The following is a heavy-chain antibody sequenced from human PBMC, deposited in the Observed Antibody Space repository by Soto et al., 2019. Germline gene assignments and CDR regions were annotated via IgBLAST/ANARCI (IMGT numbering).Heavy chain of an antibody. CDR2: IYPGDSDS. Sequence: PGESLKISCKVSGYSFSTSWMGWVRQLPGKGLEWMGIIYPGDSDSRYGPSFEGHVTFSVDKSISTAYLEWSSLKASDTAIYYCARLSRRVAQESNYFDPWGQGTLVTVPQ. J-gene: IGHJ5*02. D-gene: IGHD2-8*01. V-gene: IGHV5-51*01. CDR1: GYSFSTSW. CDR3: ARLSRRVAQESNYFDP.